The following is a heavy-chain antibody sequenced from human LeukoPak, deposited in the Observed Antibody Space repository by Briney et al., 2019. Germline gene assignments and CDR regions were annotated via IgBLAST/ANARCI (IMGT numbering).Heavy chain of an antibody. V-gene: IGHV4-61*01. D-gene: IGHD6-13*01. Sequence: SETLSLTCTVSGGSVSGGSYYWSWIRQPPGKGLEWIGEINHSGSTNYNPSLKSRVTISVDTSKNQFSLKLSSVTAADTAVYYCARVKSSWYYFDYWGQGTLVTVSS. CDR1: GGSVSGGSYY. CDR2: INHSGST. J-gene: IGHJ4*02. CDR3: ARVKSSWYYFDY.